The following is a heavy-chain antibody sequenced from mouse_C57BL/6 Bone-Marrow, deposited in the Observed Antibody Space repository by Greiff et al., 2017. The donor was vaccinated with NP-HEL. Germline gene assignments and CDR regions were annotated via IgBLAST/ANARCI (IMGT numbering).Heavy chain of an antibody. J-gene: IGHJ4*01. D-gene: IGHD1-1*01. V-gene: IGHV5-2*01. CDR2: INSDGGST. Sequence: EVKVVESGGGLVQPGESLKLSCESNEYEFPSHDMSWVRKTPEKRLELVAAINSDGGSTYYPDTMERRFIISRDNTKKTLYLQMSSLRSEDTALYYCAMNYGSSYAMDDWGQGTSVTVSS. CDR3: AMNYGSSYAMDD. CDR1: EYEFPSHD.